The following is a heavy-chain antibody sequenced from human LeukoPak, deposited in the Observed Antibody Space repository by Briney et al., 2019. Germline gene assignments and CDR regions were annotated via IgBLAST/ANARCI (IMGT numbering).Heavy chain of an antibody. CDR2: ISSSSSTI. Sequence: GGSLRLSCAASGLTFSSYSMNWVRQAPGKGLEWVSYISSSSSTIYYADSVEGRFTISRDNAKNSLYLQMNSLRAEDTAVYYCAKAPVTTCSGAYCYPFDYWSRGTLVTVSS. J-gene: IGHJ4*02. V-gene: IGHV3-48*01. CDR3: AKAPVTTCSGAYCYPFDY. D-gene: IGHD2-15*01. CDR1: GLTFSSYS.